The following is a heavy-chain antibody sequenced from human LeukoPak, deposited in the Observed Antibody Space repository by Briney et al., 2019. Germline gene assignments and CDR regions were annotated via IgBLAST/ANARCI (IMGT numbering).Heavy chain of an antibody. CDR2: INPNSGGT. CDR1: GYTFTGYY. Sequence: ASVKVSCKASGYTFTGYYMHWVRQAPGQGLEWMGWINPNSGGTNYAQKFQGRVTMTRDTSISTAYMELSRLRSDDTAVYYCATEYNWNDGDYYGMDVWGQGTTVTVSS. V-gene: IGHV1-2*02. D-gene: IGHD1-1*01. J-gene: IGHJ6*02. CDR3: ATEYNWNDGDYYGMDV.